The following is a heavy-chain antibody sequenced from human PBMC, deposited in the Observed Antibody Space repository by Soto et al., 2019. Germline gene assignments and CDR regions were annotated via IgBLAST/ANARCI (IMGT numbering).Heavy chain of an antibody. Sequence: QITLKESGPTLVKPTQTLTLTSTLSGFSLSTSGVGVGWIRQPPGKALEWLALIYWDDDKRYSPFLKSRLTITKDTSKNQVVLTLTNMDPVDTATYYCALKGDGYRGFKYWGQGTLVTVSS. CDR3: ALKGDGYRGFKY. D-gene: IGHD5-12*01. J-gene: IGHJ4*02. CDR2: IYWDDDK. CDR1: GFSLSTSGVG. V-gene: IGHV2-5*02.